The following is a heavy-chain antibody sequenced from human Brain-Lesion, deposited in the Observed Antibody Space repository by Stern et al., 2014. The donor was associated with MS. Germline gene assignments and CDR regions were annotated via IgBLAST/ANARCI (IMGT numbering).Heavy chain of an antibody. V-gene: IGHV4-61*02. CDR2: IFNSGST. CDR3: ARGRVVPGFQYYATDV. J-gene: IGHJ6*02. CDR1: GGSISSGGYY. D-gene: IGHD2-2*01. Sequence: QMQLVQSGPGLVKPSQTLSLSCTVSGGSISSGGYYWSWIRQPAGKGLEWIGRIFNSGSTSYHPSLKSRATISIDTPKNQFSLRLNSMTAADTAVYYCARGRVVPGFQYYATDVWGQGTTVIVSS.